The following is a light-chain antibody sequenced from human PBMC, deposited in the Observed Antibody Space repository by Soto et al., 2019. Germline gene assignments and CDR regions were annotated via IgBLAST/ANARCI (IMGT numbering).Light chain of an antibody. J-gene: IGLJ2*01. Sequence: QSVLTQPPSVSRAPGQRVTISCTGSSSNIGAGYDVHWYQQLPGTAPKLLIYGNSNRPSGVPDRFSGSKSGTSASLAITGLQAEDEADYYCQSYDSSLSVVFGGGTKLTFL. CDR1: SSNIGAGYD. V-gene: IGLV1-40*01. CDR2: GNS. CDR3: QSYDSSLSVV.